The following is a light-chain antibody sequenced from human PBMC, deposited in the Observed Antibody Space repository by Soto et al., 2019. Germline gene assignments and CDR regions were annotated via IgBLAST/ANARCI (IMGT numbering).Light chain of an antibody. CDR3: NSYTSSSTHV. CDR2: DVS. Sequence: QSVLTQPASVSGSPGQSITISCTGTSSDIGAFEYVSWFQQHPGKAPKLMIYDVSNRPSGVSNRFSGSKSGNTASLTISGLQAEDEADYYCNSYTSSSTHVFGAGTKVTVL. CDR1: SSDIGAFEY. J-gene: IGLJ1*01. V-gene: IGLV2-14*03.